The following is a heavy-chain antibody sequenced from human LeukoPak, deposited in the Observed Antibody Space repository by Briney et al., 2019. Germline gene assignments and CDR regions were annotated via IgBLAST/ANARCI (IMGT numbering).Heavy chain of an antibody. D-gene: IGHD3-10*01. Sequence: GASVKVSCKASGFIFTGYYMHWVRQAPGQGLEWMGWMNPNSGNTGYAQKFQGRVTMTRNTSISTAYMELSSLRSEDTAVYYCARGLGIWFGELLVGMDVWGQGTTVTVSS. V-gene: IGHV1-8*02. CDR2: MNPNSGNT. J-gene: IGHJ6*02. CDR1: GFIFTGYY. CDR3: ARGLGIWFGELLVGMDV.